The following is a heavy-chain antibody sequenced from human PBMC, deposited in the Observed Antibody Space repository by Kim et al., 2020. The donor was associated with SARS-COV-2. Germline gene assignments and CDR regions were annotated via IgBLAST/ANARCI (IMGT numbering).Heavy chain of an antibody. CDR2: ISFDGRNK. CDR1: GFSFNNYN. V-gene: IGHV3-30*03. CDR3: ARGYSGYAIEY. D-gene: IGHD5-12*01. J-gene: IGHJ4*02. Sequence: GGSLRLSCAASGFSFNNYNIHWVRQAPGRGLEWVALISFDGRNKYYADSVKGRFTISRDKSKDSLDLQMNSLRGEDTAVYYCARGYSGYAIEYWGQGTLVTVSS.